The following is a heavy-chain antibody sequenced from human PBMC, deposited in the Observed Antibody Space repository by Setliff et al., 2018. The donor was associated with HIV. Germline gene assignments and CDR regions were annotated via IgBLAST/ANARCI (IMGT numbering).Heavy chain of an antibody. CDR2: IYHSGST. CDR1: GGSISSRNW. Sequence: SETLSLTCAVSGGSISSRNWWSWVRQPPGKGLEWIGEIYHSGSTNYNPSLKSRVTISVDKSKNQFSLKLISVTAADTAVYYCTRHRKDDYFLTAYFDSLGQGALVTVSS. V-gene: IGHV4-4*02. CDR3: TRHRKDDYFLTAYFDS. D-gene: IGHD4-17*01. J-gene: IGHJ4*02.